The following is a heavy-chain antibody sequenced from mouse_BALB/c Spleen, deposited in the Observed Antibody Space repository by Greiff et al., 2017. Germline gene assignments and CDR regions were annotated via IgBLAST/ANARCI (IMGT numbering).Heavy chain of an antibody. CDR2: INPSNGGT. Sequence: VKLQESGAELVKPGASVKLSCKASGYTFTSYYMYWVKQRPGQGLEWIGEINPSNGGTNFNEKFKSKATLTVDKSSSTAYMQLSSLTSEDSAVYYCTRWDYGSSYFDYWGQGTTLTVSS. CDR3: TRWDYGSSYFDY. D-gene: IGHD1-1*01. CDR1: GYTFTSYY. J-gene: IGHJ2*01. V-gene: IGHV1S81*02.